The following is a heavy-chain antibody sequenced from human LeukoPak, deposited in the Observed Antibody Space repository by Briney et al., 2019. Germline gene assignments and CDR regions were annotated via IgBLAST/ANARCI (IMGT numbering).Heavy chain of an antibody. CDR1: GGSFSGYY. D-gene: IGHD2-2*01. J-gene: IGHJ6*02. Sequence: SETLSLTCAVYGGSFSGYYWSWIRQPPGKGLEWIGEINHSGSTNYNPSLKSRVTISVDTSKNQFSLKLSSVTAADTAVYYCARGSHCSSTSCYTPYYYYYGMDVWGQGTTVTVSS. CDR3: ARGSHCSSTSCYTPYYYYYGMDV. CDR2: INHSGST. V-gene: IGHV4-34*01.